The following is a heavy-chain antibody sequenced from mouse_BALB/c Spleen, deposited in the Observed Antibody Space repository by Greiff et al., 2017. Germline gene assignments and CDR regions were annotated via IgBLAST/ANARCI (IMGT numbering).Heavy chain of an antibody. CDR1: GFTFSSYT. V-gene: IGHV5-12-2*01. D-gene: IGHD2-4*01. J-gene: IGHJ3*01. Sequence: EVKLVESGGGLVQPGGSLKLSCAASGFTFSSYTMSWVRQTPEKRLEWVAYISNGGGSTYYPDTVKGRFTISRDNAKNTLYLQMSSLKSEDTAMYYCARHSYDYDGGFAYWGQGTLVTVSA. CDR3: ARHSYDYDGGFAY. CDR2: ISNGGGST.